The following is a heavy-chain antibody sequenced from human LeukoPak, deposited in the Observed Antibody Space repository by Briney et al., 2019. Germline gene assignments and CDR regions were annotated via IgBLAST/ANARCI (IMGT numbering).Heavy chain of an antibody. D-gene: IGHD1-26*01. CDR2: IYYSGST. Sequence: SETLSLTCTVSGGSISSSGYYWGWIRQPPGKGLEWIGSIYYSGSTYYNPSLKSRVTISVDTSKNQFSLKLCSVTAADTAVYYCARVGGGELPGGPLWGQGTMVTVSS. CDR3: ARVGGGELPGGPL. J-gene: IGHJ3*01. CDR1: GGSISSSGYY. V-gene: IGHV4-39*01.